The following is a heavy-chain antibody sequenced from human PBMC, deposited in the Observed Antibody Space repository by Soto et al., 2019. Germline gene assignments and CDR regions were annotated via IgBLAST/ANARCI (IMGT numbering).Heavy chain of an antibody. CDR1: GFSLGNAGMG. V-gene: IGHV2-26*01. J-gene: IGHJ6*02. D-gene: IGHD6-19*01. Sequence: QVTLKESGPVLMKTTETLTLPCAVSGFSLGNAGMGVTWIRQTPGRALEWLAHIFPTDEKSYSPTLKSRLVISKDTSKGQVVLTMTNVNPLDTATYYCARIFGAGWPGGFRYYGMDVWGQGTAVTVSS. CDR2: IFPTDEK. CDR3: ARIFGAGWPGGFRYYGMDV.